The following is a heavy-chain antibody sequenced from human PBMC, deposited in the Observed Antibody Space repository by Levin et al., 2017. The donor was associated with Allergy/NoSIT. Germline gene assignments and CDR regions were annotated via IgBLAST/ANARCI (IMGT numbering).Heavy chain of an antibody. V-gene: IGHV3-30*03. Sequence: GGSLRLSCAASGFTFSSYGMHWVRQAPGKGLEWVAVISYDGSNKYYADSVKGRFTISRDNSKNTLYLQMNSLRAEDTAVYYCAMPLINYVWGSYRPHYYFDYWGQGTLVTVSS. D-gene: IGHD3-16*02. J-gene: IGHJ4*02. CDR1: GFTFSSYG. CDR2: ISYDGSNK. CDR3: AMPLINYVWGSYRPHYYFDY.